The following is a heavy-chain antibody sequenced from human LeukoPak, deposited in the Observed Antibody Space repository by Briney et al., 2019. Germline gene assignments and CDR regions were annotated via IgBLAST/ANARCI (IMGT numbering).Heavy chain of an antibody. J-gene: IGHJ4*02. V-gene: IGHV3-48*03. CDR2: ISSSGSTI. D-gene: IGHD6-13*01. Sequence: SGGSLRLSCAASGFTFSSYEMNWVRQAPGKGLEWVSYISSSGSTIYYADSVKGRFNISRDSAKNSLYLQMNSLRAEDTAVYYCARDSYSSSWYWDYWGQGTLVTVSS. CDR1: GFTFSSYE. CDR3: ARDSYSSSWYWDY.